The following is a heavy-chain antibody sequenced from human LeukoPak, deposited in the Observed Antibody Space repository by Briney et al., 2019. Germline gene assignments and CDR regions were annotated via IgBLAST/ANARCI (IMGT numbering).Heavy chain of an antibody. Sequence: KAEESLKISCKGSGYSFTSYWIGWVRQMPGKGLEWMGIIYPGDSDTNYSPSFQGQVTISADKSISIAYLQWSSLKASDTAMYYCARLTLPNDPFDYWGQGTLVTVSS. CDR3: ARLTLPNDPFDY. CDR2: IYPGDSDT. D-gene: IGHD1-1*01. V-gene: IGHV5-51*01. J-gene: IGHJ4*02. CDR1: GYSFTSYW.